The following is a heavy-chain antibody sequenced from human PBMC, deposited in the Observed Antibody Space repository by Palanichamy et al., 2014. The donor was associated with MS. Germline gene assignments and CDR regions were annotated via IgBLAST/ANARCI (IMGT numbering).Heavy chain of an antibody. CDR1: GFTFSSYN. CDR3: ARDLSFAFDI. J-gene: IGHJ3*02. Sequence: EVQLVESGGGLVKPGGSLRLSCAASGFTFSSYNMNWVHQAPGRGLEWVSSISGDSSYIYDADSVKGRFTISRDNAKKSLYLQMNSLSAEDTAMYYCARDLSFAFDIWGQGTMVTVSS. V-gene: IGHV3-21*01. CDR2: ISGDSSYI. D-gene: IGHD2/OR15-2a*01.